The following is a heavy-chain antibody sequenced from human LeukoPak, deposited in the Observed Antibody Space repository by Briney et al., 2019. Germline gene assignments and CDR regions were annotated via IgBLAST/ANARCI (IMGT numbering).Heavy chain of an antibody. J-gene: IGHJ3*02. CDR1: GFTFSSYA. CDR2: ISGSGGST. CDR3: AKGDYYDSSGYSTYPSAFDI. Sequence: PGGSLRLSCAASGFTFSSYAMSWVRQAPGKGLEWVSAISGSGGSTYYADSVKGRFTISRDNSKNTLYLQMNSLRAEDTAVYYCAKGDYYDSSGYSTYPSAFDIWGQGTMVTVSS. D-gene: IGHD3-22*01. V-gene: IGHV3-23*01.